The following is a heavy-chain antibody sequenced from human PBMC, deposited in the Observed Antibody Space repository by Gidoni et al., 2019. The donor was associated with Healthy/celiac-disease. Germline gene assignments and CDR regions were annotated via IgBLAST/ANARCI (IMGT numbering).Heavy chain of an antibody. CDR1: GFTFRSYA. V-gene: IGHV3-23*04. J-gene: IGHJ4*02. CDR2: MSGSGGST. CDR3: ANAVPFYYDILTGYYL. Sequence: EVQLVESGVGLVQPGGSLTLSSAGSGFTFRSYAMSWVRQAPGKGLDGVSAMSGSGGSTYYADSVKGRFTISRDNSKNTLYLQMNSLRAEDTAVYYCANAVPFYYDILTGYYLWGQGTLVTVSS. D-gene: IGHD3-9*01.